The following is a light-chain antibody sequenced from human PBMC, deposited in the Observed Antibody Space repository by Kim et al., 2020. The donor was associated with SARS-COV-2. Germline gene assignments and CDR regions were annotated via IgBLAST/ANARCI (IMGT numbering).Light chain of an antibody. CDR3: QSWDSSVL. CDR1: KLENKY. Sequence: SYELTQPPSVSVSPGQTASITCSGDKLENKYACWYQQKPGQSPVLVIYQDSKRPSGIPERFSGSNSGNTATLTISGTQAMDEDDYYCQSWDSSVLFGGGTQRTVL. J-gene: IGLJ2*01. CDR2: QDS. V-gene: IGLV3-1*01.